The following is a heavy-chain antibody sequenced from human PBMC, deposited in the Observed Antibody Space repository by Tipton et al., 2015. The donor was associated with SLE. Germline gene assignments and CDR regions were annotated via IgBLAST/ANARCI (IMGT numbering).Heavy chain of an antibody. V-gene: IGHV3-23*03. CDR3: ARGFHGMDV. CDR1: GFTLSSYS. CDR2: IYSDGSK. Sequence: SLRLSCAASGFTLSSYSMSWVRQAPGKGLEWVSVIYSDGSKNFADSMMGRFIVSRDKSRNTMDLQMNSLRADDTAVYYCARGFHGMDVWGQGTTVTVSS. D-gene: IGHD3-10*01. J-gene: IGHJ6*02.